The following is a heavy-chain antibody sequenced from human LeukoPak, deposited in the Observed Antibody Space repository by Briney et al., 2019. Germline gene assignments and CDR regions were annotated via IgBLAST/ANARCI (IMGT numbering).Heavy chain of an antibody. CDR1: GFTFSGSA. CDR2: IRSKANSYAT. D-gene: IGHD5-18*01. J-gene: IGHJ4*02. V-gene: IGHV3-73*01. CDR3: TRSGYSYGSSDY. Sequence: GGSLRLSCAASGFTFSGSAMHWVRQASGKGLEWVGRIRSKANSYATAYAASVKGRFTISRDDSKNTAYLQMNSLKTEDTAVYYCTRSGYSYGSSDYWGQGTLVTVSS.